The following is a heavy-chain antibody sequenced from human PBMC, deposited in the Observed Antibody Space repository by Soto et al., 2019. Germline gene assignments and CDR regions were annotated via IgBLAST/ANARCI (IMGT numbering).Heavy chain of an antibody. D-gene: IGHD2-15*01. J-gene: IGHJ3*02. CDR3: ARILLGYCSGGSCYDNDAFDI. Sequence: QLQLQESGPGLVKPSETLSLTCTVSGGSISSSSYYWGWIRQPPGKGLEWIGSIYYSGSTYYNPSLKSRVTISVDTSKNQFSRKLSSVTAADTAVYYCARILLGYCSGGSCYDNDAFDIWGQGTMVTVSS. V-gene: IGHV4-39*01. CDR2: IYYSGST. CDR1: GGSISSSSYY.